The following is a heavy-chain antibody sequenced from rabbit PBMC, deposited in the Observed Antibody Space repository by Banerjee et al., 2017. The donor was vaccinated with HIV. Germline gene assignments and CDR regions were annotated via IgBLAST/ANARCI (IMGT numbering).Heavy chain of an antibody. CDR3: TRGVNSDGDSF. J-gene: IGHJ3*01. V-gene: IGHV1S40*01. Sequence: QSLEESGGGLVKPEGSLTLTCKASGFSFSNKYVMCWVRQAPGKGLEWVACIAGGSSGDTDYATWAEGRFTISKTSSTTVTLQMTSLTAADTATYFCTRGVNSDGDSFWGPGTLVTVS. CDR2: IAGGSSGDT. D-gene: IGHD2-1*01. CDR1: GFSFSNKYV.